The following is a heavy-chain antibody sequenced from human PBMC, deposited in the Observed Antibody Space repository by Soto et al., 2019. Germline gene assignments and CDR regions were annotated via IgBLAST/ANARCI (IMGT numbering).Heavy chain of an antibody. CDR3: ARDAVEMATIRYYYYGMDV. CDR1: GGTFSSYA. V-gene: IGHV1-69*13. Sequence: SVKVSCKASGGTFSSYAISWVRQAPGQGLEWMGGIIPIFGTANYAQKFQGRVTITADESTSTAYMELSSLRSEDTAVYYCARDAVEMATIRYYYYGMDVWGQGTTVTVSS. CDR2: IIPIFGTA. D-gene: IGHD5-12*01. J-gene: IGHJ6*02.